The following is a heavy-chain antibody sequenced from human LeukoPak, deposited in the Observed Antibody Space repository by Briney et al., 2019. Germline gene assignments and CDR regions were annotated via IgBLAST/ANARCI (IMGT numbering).Heavy chain of an antibody. V-gene: IGHV7-4-1*02. CDR1: GYTFTTYA. Sequence: ASVKVSCKASGYTFTTYAMNWVRQAPGQGLEWMGWINTNTGKPTYAQGFTGRFVFSLDTSVKTAYLQISSLKAEDTAVYYCARFRFGLNFDYWGQGTLVTVSS. J-gene: IGHJ4*02. CDR2: INTNTGKP. D-gene: IGHD3-10*01. CDR3: ARFRFGLNFDY.